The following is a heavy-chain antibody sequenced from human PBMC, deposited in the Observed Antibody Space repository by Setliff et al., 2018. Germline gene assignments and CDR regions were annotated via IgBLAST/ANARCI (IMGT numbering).Heavy chain of an antibody. D-gene: IGHD2-15*01. CDR1: GFSFNVYS. CDR2: ISSATKST. Sequence: LRLSCAASGFSFNVYSIMWVRQVPGKGLEWVSFISSATKSTYYADSVKGRFTISRDNSKNTLYLQMNSLRPEDTAVYYCARTCSGSGCYAGLESWGQGTPVTVSS. CDR3: ARTCSGSGCYAGLES. J-gene: IGHJ4*02. V-gene: IGHV3-48*01.